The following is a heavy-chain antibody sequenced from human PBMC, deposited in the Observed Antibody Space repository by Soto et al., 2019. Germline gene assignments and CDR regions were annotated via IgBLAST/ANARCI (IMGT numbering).Heavy chain of an antibody. CDR2: IPRDGYNK. D-gene: IGHD6-6*01. J-gene: IGHJ4*02. V-gene: IGHV3-30*04. CDR3: TKSSGGSSSVGMDY. Sequence: QVQLVESGGGVVQPGRSLSLSCAVSGFIFKNYALNWVRQAPGKGLEWVASIPRDGYNKYYADSVKGRFTISRDNSKNALSLQMTALRVEDSSGYYCTKSSGGSSSVGMDYWGPGTLVTVSS. CDR1: GFIFKNYA.